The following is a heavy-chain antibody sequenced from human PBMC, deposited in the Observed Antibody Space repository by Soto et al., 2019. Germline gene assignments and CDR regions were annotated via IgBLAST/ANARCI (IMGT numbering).Heavy chain of an antibody. V-gene: IGHV5-10-1*01. CDR3: ARRVAAAARHYYYYYGMDV. J-gene: IGHJ6*02. CDR2: IDPSDSYT. Sequence: PGESLKISCKGSGYSFTSYWISWVRQMPGQGLEWMGRIDPSDSYTNYSPSFQGHVTISADKSISTAYLQWSSLKASDTAMYHCARRVAAAARHYYYYYGMDVWGPGTTVTGSS. D-gene: IGHD6-13*01. CDR1: GYSFTSYW.